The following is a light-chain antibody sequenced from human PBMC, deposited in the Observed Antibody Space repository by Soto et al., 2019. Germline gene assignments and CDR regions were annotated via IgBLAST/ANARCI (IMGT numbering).Light chain of an antibody. J-gene: IGLJ1*01. CDR2: EVN. CDR1: SSDVGGYNY. Sequence: LTQPPSASWSPGQSVAISCTGTSSDVGGYNYVSWYQQHPGKAPKLTIYEVNKRPSGVPDRFSGSKSGNTASLTVSGLQAEDEADYYCSSYAGSSNVFGTGTKVTVL. CDR3: SSYAGSSNV. V-gene: IGLV2-8*01.